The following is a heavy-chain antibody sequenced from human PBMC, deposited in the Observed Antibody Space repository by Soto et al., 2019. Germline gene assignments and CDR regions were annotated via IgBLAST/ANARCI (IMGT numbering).Heavy chain of an antibody. J-gene: IGHJ4*01. CDR1: GGIFSSYA. CDR3: ARGGSGYVGCNEC. D-gene: IGHD3-22*01. CDR2: IIPIFGTA. Sequence: QEQLVQSGAEEKKPGSSVKVSCKASGGIFSSYAISWVRQAPGQGLEWMGGIIPIFGTANYAQKFQGRVKITADESTITAYRDLSSLKSEDTASYYCARGGSGYVGCNECWGHGTLVTVSS. V-gene: IGHV1-69*01.